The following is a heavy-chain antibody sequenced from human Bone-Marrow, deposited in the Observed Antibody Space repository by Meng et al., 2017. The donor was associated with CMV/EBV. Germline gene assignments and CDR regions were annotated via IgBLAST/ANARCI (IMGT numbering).Heavy chain of an antibody. J-gene: IGHJ6*02. V-gene: IGHV3-53*01. CDR3: ARDLRYCSSTSCPPYYYYGMDV. Sequence: GESLKISCAASGFTVSSNYMSWVRQAPGKGLEWVSVIYSGGSTYYADSVKGRFTISRDNAKNSLYLQMNSLRAEDTAVYYCARDLRYCSSTSCPPYYYYGMDVWGQGTTVTVSS. D-gene: IGHD2-2*01. CDR2: IYSGGST. CDR1: GFTVSSNY.